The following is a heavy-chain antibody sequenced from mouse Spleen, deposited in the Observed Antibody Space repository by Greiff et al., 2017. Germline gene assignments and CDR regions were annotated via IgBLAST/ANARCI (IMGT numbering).Heavy chain of an antibody. CDR3: ARNPPYYGYFDY. CDR1: GYAFSSSW. Sequence: QVQLQQSGPELVKPGASVKISCKASGYAFSSSWMNWVKQRPGKGLEWIGRIYPGDGDTNYNGKFKGKATLTADKSSSTAYMQLSSLTSEDSAVYFCARNPPYYGYFDYWGQGTTLTVSS. CDR2: IYPGDGDT. V-gene: IGHV1-82*01. J-gene: IGHJ2*01. D-gene: IGHD1-1*01.